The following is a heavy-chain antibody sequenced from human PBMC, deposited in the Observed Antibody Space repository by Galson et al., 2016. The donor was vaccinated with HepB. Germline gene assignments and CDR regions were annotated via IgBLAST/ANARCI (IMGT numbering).Heavy chain of an antibody. D-gene: IGHD5-18*01. V-gene: IGHV3-9*01. CDR3: AKLGTQYSYGHYTFDY. J-gene: IGHJ4*02. CDR2: ISWDSGSI. Sequence: SLRLSCAASGFTFDDYSMHWVRLAPGKGLEWVSTISWDSGSIGYADSVKGRFTISRDNANNSLYLQMLSLRTEDTAFYYCAKLGTQYSYGHYTFDYWGQGTLVTVSS. CDR1: GFTFDDYS.